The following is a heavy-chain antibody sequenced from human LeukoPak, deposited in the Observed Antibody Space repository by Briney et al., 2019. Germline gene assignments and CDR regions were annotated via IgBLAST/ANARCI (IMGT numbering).Heavy chain of an antibody. CDR2: IYYSGST. J-gene: IGHJ4*02. CDR1: GGSISSSSYY. D-gene: IGHD2-15*01. CDR3: AREENCSGGSCYYY. V-gene: IGHV4-39*02. Sequence: SETLSLTCTVPGGSISSSSYYWGWIRQPPGKGLEWIGSIYYSGSTYYNPSLKSRVTISVGTSKNQFSLKLSSVTAADTAVYYCAREENCSGGSCYYYWGQGTLVTVSS.